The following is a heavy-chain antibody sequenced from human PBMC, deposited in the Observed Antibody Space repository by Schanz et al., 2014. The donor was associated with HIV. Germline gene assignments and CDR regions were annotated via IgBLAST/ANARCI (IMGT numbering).Heavy chain of an antibody. V-gene: IGHV4-31*03. Sequence: QVQLQESGPGLVKPSQTLSLTCTVSGGSISSGGYFWSWIRQHPGKGLEWIGYMYHSGSTFYNPYLKSRVAISVNTSKIQFSLTLASATSADTSVYYCARESGSGSYSWPDYWGQGILVTVSS. CDR1: GGSISSGGYF. D-gene: IGHD3-10*01. CDR3: ARESGSGSYSWPDY. J-gene: IGHJ4*02. CDR2: MYHSGST.